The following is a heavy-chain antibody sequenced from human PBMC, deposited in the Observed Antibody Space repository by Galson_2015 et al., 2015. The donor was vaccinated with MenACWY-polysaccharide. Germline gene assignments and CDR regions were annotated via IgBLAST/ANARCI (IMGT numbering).Heavy chain of an antibody. Sequence: SLRLSCAASGFTFSSYTMRWVRQAPGKGLEWVSAITGSDGDTFYTDSVRGRFTISRDNARNTLYLQMNSLSAEDTAVYYCTKDHGGSGWTNYYWGQGTLVTVSS. CDR2: ITGSDGDT. D-gene: IGHD6-19*01. V-gene: IGHV3-23*01. J-gene: IGHJ4*02. CDR1: GFTFSSYT. CDR3: TKDHGGSGWTNYY.